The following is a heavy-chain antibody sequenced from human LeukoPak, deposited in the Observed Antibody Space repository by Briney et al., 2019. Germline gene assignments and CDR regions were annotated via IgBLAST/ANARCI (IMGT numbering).Heavy chain of an antibody. Sequence: PGGSLRLSCAASGFTFSSYAMSWVRQAPGKGLEWVSAISGSGGSTYYADSVKGRFTISRDNPKNTLYLQMNSLRAEDPAVYYCAKDRVTYYYDSSGYPDYWGQGTLVTVSS. CDR1: GFTFSSYA. J-gene: IGHJ4*02. CDR2: ISGSGGST. CDR3: AKDRVTYYYDSSGYPDY. V-gene: IGHV3-23*01. D-gene: IGHD3-22*01.